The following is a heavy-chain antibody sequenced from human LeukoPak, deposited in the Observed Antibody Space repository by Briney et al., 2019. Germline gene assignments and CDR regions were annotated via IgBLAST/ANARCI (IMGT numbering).Heavy chain of an antibody. CDR2: IYYSGST. J-gene: IGHJ4*02. Sequence: PSETLSLTCTVSGGSISSYYWSCIRQPPGKGLEWIGYIYYSGSTNYNPSLKSRVTISVDTSKNQFSLKLSSVTAADTAVYYCARDSGSYRNFDYWGQGTLVTVSS. D-gene: IGHD1-26*01. CDR1: GGSISSYY. CDR3: ARDSGSYRNFDY. V-gene: IGHV4-59*01.